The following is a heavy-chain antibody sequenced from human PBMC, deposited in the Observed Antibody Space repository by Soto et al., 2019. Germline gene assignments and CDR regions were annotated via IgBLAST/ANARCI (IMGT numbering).Heavy chain of an antibody. D-gene: IGHD3-10*01. CDR3: ARVRRNTMVRGVIDY. J-gene: IGHJ4*02. V-gene: IGHV3-11*06. CDR1: GFTFSDYY. CDR2: ISSSSSYT. Sequence: GGSLRLSCAASGFTFSDYYMSWIRQAPGKGLEWVSYISSSSSYTNYADSVKGRFTISRDNAKNSLYLQMNSLRAEDTAVYYCARVRRNTMVRGVIDYWGQGTLVTASS.